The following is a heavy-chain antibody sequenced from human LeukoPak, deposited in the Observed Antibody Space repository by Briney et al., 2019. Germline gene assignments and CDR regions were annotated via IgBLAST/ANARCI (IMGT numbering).Heavy chain of an antibody. CDR1: GGSISSGDYY. CDR3: ARPYYYDSRINP. Sequence: PSQTLSLTCTVSGGSISSGDYYWSWIRQPPGKGLEWIAYMYYSGSTYYNPSLKSRVTMSADTSKNQLSLKLSSVTAADTAVYYCARPYYYDSRINPWGQGILVTVSS. J-gene: IGHJ5*02. D-gene: IGHD3-22*01. V-gene: IGHV4-30-4*01. CDR2: MYYSGST.